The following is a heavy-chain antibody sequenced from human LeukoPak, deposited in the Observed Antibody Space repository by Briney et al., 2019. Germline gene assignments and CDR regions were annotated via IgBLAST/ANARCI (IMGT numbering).Heavy chain of an antibody. J-gene: IGHJ4*02. Sequence: SETLSLTCAVYGGSFSGYYWSWIRQPPGKGLEWIGEINHSGSTNYNPSLKSRVTISVDTSKNQFSLKLSSVTAADTAVYYWARGDSGWSPIDYWGQGTLVTVSS. CDR3: ARGDSGWSPIDY. CDR2: INHSGST. CDR1: GGSFSGYY. D-gene: IGHD6-19*01. V-gene: IGHV4-34*01.